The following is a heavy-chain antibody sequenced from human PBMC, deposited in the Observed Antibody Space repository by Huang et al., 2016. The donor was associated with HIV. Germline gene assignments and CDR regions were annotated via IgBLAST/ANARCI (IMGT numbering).Heavy chain of an antibody. J-gene: IGHJ6*02. CDR2: ISYSGNT. Sequence: LQLQESGPGLVKSSETLSLICTVSGGSISSSSYYWGWIRQPPGKGPEWIGSISYSGNTYYHPPLKSRVTISVDTSKNQFSLKVNSVTAADTAVYYCARHGRVAGHYYNNMDVWGRRTTVTVSS. V-gene: IGHV4-39*01. D-gene: IGHD6-19*01. CDR1: GGSISSSSYY. CDR3: ARHGRVAGHYYNNMDV.